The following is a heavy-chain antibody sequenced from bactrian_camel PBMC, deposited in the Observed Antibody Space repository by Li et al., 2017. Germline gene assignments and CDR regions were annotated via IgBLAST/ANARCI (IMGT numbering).Heavy chain of an antibody. Sequence: HVQLVESGGGLVQPGGSLRLSRVASGFNFGTYSMSWLRQAPGKGLEWVSSIVGLGSSTYYSDSVKGRFTISRDNAKNTLYLQMNNLKTEDTAMYFCGQGLRGLVGYRGEGTQVTVS. V-gene: IGHV3S6*01. J-gene: IGHJ4*01. CDR1: GFNFGTYS. CDR3: GQGLRGLVGY. CDR2: IVGLGSST. D-gene: IGHD5*01.